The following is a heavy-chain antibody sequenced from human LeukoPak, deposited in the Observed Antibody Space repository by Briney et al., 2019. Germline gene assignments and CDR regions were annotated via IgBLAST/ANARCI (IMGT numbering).Heavy chain of an antibody. CDR2: MNPNSGNT. D-gene: IGHD6-19*01. CDR1: GYTFTSYD. Sequence: GAPVKVSCKASGYTFTSYDINWVRQATAQGLEWMRWMNPNSGNTGYAQKFQGRVTMTRNTSISTAYMELSSLRSEDTAVYYCARLPYSSGWYLNWGQGTLVTVSS. CDR3: ARLPYSSGWYLN. V-gene: IGHV1-8*01. J-gene: IGHJ4*02.